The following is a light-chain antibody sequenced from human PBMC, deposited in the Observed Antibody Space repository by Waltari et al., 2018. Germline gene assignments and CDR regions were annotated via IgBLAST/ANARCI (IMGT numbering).Light chain of an antibody. CDR2: EVS. J-gene: IGLJ2*01. CDR1: SSDVGGYNY. V-gene: IGLV2-14*01. CDR3: SSYASSSTPVV. Sequence: QSALTQPASVSGSPGQSITISCTGTSSDVGGYNYVSWYQQHPGKAPKLMFYEVSNRPSGVSNRVSGSKSGNTAPLTISGLQAEDEADYYCSSYASSSTPVVFGGGTKLTVL.